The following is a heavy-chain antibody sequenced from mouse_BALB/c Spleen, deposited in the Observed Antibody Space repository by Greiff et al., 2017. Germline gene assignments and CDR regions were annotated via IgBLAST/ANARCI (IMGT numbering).Heavy chain of an antibody. CDR1: GYSITSDYA. CDR2: ISYSGST. V-gene: IGHV3-2*02. Sequence: EVQLQQSGPGLVKPSQSLSLTCTVTGYSITSDYAWNWIRQFPGNKLEWMGYISYSGSTSYNPSLKSRISITRDTSKNQFFLQLNSVTTEDTDTYYCAHGSRGYYFDYWGQGTTLTVSS. CDR3: AHGSRGYYFDY. D-gene: IGHD1-1*01. J-gene: IGHJ2*01.